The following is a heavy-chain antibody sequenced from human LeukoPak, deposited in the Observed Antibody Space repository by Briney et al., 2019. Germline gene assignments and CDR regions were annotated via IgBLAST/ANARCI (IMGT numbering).Heavy chain of an antibody. V-gene: IGHV3-30-3*01. CDR2: ISYDGSNK. J-gene: IGHJ5*02. CDR3: ARDPLRGGSYGPFDP. Sequence: GGSLRLSCAASGFTFSSYAMHWVRQAPGKGLEWVAVISYDGSNKYYADSVKGRFTISRDNSKNTLYLQMNSLRAEDTAVYYCARDPLRGGSYGPFDPWGQGTLVTVSS. CDR1: GFTFSSYA. D-gene: IGHD1-26*01.